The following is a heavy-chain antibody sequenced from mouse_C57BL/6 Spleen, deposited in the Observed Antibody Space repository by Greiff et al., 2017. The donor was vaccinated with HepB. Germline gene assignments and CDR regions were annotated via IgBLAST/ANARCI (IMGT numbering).Heavy chain of an antibody. CDR2: IDPENGDT. Sequence: DVQLQESGAELVRPGASVKLSCTASGFNIKDDYMHWVKQRPEQGLEWIGWIDPENGDTEYASKFQGKATITADTSSNTAYLQLSSLTSEDTAVYYCTTWSNYEGYWGQGTTLTVSS. CDR3: TTWSNYEGY. V-gene: IGHV14-4*01. D-gene: IGHD2-5*01. J-gene: IGHJ2*01. CDR1: GFNIKDDY.